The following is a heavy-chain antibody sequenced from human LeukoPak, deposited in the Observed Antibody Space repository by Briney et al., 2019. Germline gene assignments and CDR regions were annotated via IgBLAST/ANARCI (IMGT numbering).Heavy chain of an antibody. V-gene: IGHV4-59*08. D-gene: IGHD1-14*01. CDR2: IHNSGRT. J-gene: IGHJ4*02. CDR3: ARHGTISSESYFDY. CDR1: GGSVSSYY. Sequence: PSETLSLTCSVSGGSVSSYYWSWIRQSPGKGLEWIGYIHNSGRTNYNPSLKSRVTGFVDTSKNQASLRLSSVTAADTAVYYCARHGTISSESYFDYWGQGALVTVSS.